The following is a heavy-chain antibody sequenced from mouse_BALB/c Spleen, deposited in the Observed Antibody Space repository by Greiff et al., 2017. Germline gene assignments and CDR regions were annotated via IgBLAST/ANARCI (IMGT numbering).Heavy chain of an antibody. Sequence: QVQLQQSGPELVRPGVSVKISCKGSGYTFTDYAMHWVKQSHAKSLEWIGVISTYSGNTNYNQKFKGKATMTVDKSSSTAYMELARLTSEDSAIYYCARTLTLTTATYWYFDVWGAGTTVTVSS. D-gene: IGHD1-2*01. CDR2: ISTYSGNT. CDR1: GYTFTDYA. V-gene: IGHV1-67*01. CDR3: ARTLTLTTATYWYFDV. J-gene: IGHJ1*01.